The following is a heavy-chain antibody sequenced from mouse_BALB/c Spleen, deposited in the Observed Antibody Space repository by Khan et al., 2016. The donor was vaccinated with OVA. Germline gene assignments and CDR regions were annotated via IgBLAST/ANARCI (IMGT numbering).Heavy chain of an antibody. Sequence: QIQLVQSGPELKKPGETVQISCKASGYTFTNYGMNWVKQAPGKGLKWMGWINTNTGEPTYAEEFKGRFAFSLETSARNAYLQINNLKNEDTATYFCARDDYRYFDYGGQGTTLTVSS. CDR3: ARDDYRYFDY. D-gene: IGHD2-14*01. J-gene: IGHJ2*01. CDR2: INTNTGEP. V-gene: IGHV9-3*02. CDR1: GYTFTNYG.